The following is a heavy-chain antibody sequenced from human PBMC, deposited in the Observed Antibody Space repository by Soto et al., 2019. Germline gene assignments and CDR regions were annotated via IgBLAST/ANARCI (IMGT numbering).Heavy chain of an antibody. D-gene: IGHD3-3*01. J-gene: IGHJ4*02. Sequence: SETLSLTCAVYGGSFSGYYWCWIRQPPGKXLEWIGEINHSGSTNYNPSLKSRVTISVDTSKNQFSLKLSSVTAADTAVYYCARGLDRYDFWSGYYSRDGSYFDYWGQGTLVTVSS. V-gene: IGHV4-34*01. CDR3: ARGLDRYDFWSGYYSRDGSYFDY. CDR1: GGSFSGYY. CDR2: INHSGST.